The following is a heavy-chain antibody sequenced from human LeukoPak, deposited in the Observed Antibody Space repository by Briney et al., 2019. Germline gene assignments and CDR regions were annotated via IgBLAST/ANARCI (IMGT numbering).Heavy chain of an antibody. CDR2: IYYSGST. J-gene: IGHJ4*02. Sequence: SETLSLTCTVSGGSISSYYWSWIRQPPGKGLEWIGYIYYSGSTNYNPSLKSRLTISVDTSKNQFSLKLSSVTAADTAVYYCAREGAVAGYVDYWGQGTLSPSPQ. D-gene: IGHD6-19*01. CDR1: GGSISSYY. CDR3: AREGAVAGYVDY. V-gene: IGHV4-59*01.